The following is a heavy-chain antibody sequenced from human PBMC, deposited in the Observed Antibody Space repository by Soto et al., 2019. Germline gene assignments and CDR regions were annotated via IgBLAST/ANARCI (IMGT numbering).Heavy chain of an antibody. CDR2: IYHTGRS. D-gene: IGHD4-17*01. CDR3: ARVSNEYGGNGAFDY. J-gene: IGHJ4*02. V-gene: IGHV4-59*01. CDR1: GGSLIGFP. Sequence: PSETLSLTCSVSGGSLIGFPWFWIRQPPGKGLEWVGYIYHTGRSNYNPSLKSRLTISLDMSRNQFSLQLTSVTAADTSLYYCARVSNEYGGNGAFDYWGLGTLVTVSS.